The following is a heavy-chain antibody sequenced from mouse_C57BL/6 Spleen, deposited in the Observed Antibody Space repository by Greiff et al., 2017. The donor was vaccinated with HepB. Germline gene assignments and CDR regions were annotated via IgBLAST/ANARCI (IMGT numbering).Heavy chain of an antibody. CDR3: ASGYYDCPYDAMDY. CDR2: IAPNSGGT. Sequence: QVQLQQPGAELVKPGASVKLSCKASGYTFTSYWMHWVKQRPGRGLEWVGRIAPNSGGTKYNEKFKSKATMTVDKPSSTAYMQLSSLTSEDSAVYYCASGYYDCPYDAMDYWGQGTSVTVSS. D-gene: IGHD2-4*01. V-gene: IGHV1-72*01. J-gene: IGHJ4*01. CDR1: GYTFTSYW.